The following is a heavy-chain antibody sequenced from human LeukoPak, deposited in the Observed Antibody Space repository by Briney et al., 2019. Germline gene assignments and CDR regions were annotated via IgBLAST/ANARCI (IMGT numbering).Heavy chain of an antibody. CDR1: GGSFSGYY. Sequence: SETLSLTCAVYGGSFSGYYWSWIRQPPGKGLEWIGYIYHSGSTYYNPSLKSRVTISIDTSKTHFSLELSSVTAADTAVYYCARDAPGIAAPGVYWGQGNLVTVSS. CDR3: ARDAPGIAAPGVY. CDR2: IYHSGST. J-gene: IGHJ4*02. D-gene: IGHD6-13*01. V-gene: IGHV4-34*01.